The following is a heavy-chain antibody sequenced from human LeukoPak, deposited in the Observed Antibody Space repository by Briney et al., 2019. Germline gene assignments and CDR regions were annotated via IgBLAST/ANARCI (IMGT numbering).Heavy chain of an antibody. CDR1: GGSISSYY. J-gene: IGHJ3*02. D-gene: IGHD1-7*01. CDR3: ARVGATTRAFDI. CDR2: IYYSGTT. Sequence: SETLSLTCTVSGGSISSYYWTWIRQPPGKGQEWIGYIYYSGTTYYNPSLKSRVTISVDTSKNQFSLNLNSVTAADTAVYYCARVGATTRAFDIWGQGTMVTVSS. V-gene: IGHV4-59*01.